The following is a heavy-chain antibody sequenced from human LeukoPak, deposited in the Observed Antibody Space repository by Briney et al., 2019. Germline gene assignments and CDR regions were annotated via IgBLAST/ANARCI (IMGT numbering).Heavy chain of an antibody. CDR3: ARVWRYYGSGSYAWFDP. CDR1: GGSINSYY. Sequence: SETLSLTCTVSGGSINSYYWNWIRQPPGKGLELIGYIYYSGSPTYNPSLKSRVTISVDTSKNQFSLQLSSVTAADTAVYYCARVWRYYGSGSYAWFDPWGQGTLVTVSS. J-gene: IGHJ5*02. CDR2: IYYSGSP. D-gene: IGHD3-10*01. V-gene: IGHV4-59*01.